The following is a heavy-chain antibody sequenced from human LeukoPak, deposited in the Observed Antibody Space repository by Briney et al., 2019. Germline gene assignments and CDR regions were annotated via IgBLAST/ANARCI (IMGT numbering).Heavy chain of an antibody. Sequence: ASVKVSCKASGYTFTSYDINWVRQATGQGLEWMGWMNPNSGNTGYAQKFQGRVTMTRNTSISTAYMELSSLRSEDTAVYYCARVVAGNTVVTNYYYYGMDVWGQGTTVTVSS. CDR2: MNPNSGNT. J-gene: IGHJ6*02. CDR3: ARVVAGNTVVTNYYYYGMDV. CDR1: GYTFTSYD. D-gene: IGHD4-23*01. V-gene: IGHV1-8*01.